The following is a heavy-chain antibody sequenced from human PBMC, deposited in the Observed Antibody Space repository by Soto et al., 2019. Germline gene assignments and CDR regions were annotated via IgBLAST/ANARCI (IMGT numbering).Heavy chain of an antibody. Sequence: GGSLRLSCAASGFTFSSYSMNWVRQAPGKGLEWVSSISSSSSYIYYADSVKGRFTISRDNAKNSLYLQMNSLRAEDTAVYYCASGAGRGDAFDIWGQGTMVTVSS. CDR3: ASGAGRGDAFDI. D-gene: IGHD3-10*01. CDR2: ISSSSSYI. V-gene: IGHV3-21*01. J-gene: IGHJ3*02. CDR1: GFTFSSYS.